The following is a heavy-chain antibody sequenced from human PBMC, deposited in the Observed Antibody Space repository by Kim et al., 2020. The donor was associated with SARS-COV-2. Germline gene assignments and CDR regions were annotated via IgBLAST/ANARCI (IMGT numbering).Heavy chain of an antibody. CDR3: SRSRDSGTYCYGMDV. J-gene: IGHJ6*02. Sequence: DSVQGRFTIARDNAKNTLYLQMNGRGAEDTAMYYCSRSRDSGTYCYGMDVWGQGTTVTVSS. V-gene: IGHV3-74*01. D-gene: IGHD1-26*01.